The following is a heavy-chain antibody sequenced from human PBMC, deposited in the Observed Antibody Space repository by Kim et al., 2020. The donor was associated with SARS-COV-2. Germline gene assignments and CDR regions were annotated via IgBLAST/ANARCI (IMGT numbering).Heavy chain of an antibody. V-gene: IGHV1-8*01. Sequence: ASVKVSCKASGYTFTSYDINWVRQATGQGLEWMGWMNPNSGNTGYAQKFQGRVTMTRNTSISTAYMELSSLRSEDTAVYYCARGYDFWRGFGHYYYYMDVWGKGTTVTVSS. J-gene: IGHJ6*03. CDR3: ARGYDFWRGFGHYYYYMDV. D-gene: IGHD3-3*01. CDR1: GYTFTSYD. CDR2: MNPNSGNT.